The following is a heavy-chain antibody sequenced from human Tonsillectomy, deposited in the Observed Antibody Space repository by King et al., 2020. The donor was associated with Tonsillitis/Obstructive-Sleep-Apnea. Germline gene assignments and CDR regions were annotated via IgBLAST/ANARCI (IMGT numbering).Heavy chain of an antibody. CDR1: GFTFSNAW. Sequence: DVQLVESGGGLVKPGGSLRLSCAASGFTFSNAWMSWVRQAPGKGLEWVGRIKSKTDGGTTDYAAPVKGRFTISRDDSKNTLYLQMNSLKTEDTAVYYCTTGEYQLLNGPDAFDIWGQGTMVTVSS. CDR3: TTGEYQLLNGPDAFDI. J-gene: IGHJ3*02. CDR2: IKSKTDGGTT. V-gene: IGHV3-15*01. D-gene: IGHD2-2*01.